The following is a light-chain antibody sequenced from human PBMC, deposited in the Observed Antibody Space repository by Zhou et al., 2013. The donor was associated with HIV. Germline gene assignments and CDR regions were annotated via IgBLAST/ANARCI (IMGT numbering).Light chain of an antibody. CDR2: QAS. Sequence: DIQMTQSPSTLSASVGDRVTITCRASESIGDWLAWYQQKPGKAPKLLLYQASTLQNGVPSRFSGSGFGTEFTLTISGLQPDDFATYYCHQFDSFPWSFGQGTKVEIK. J-gene: IGKJ1*01. CDR1: ESIGDW. CDR3: HQFDSFPWS. V-gene: IGKV1-5*03.